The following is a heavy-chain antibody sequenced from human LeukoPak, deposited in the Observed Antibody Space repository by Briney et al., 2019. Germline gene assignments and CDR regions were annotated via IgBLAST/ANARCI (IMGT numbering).Heavy chain of an antibody. CDR3: ARPRGDGYNDCYYY. CDR1: GYTFTGCH. J-gene: IGHJ4*02. Sequence: ASVKVSCKASGYTFTGCHMHWVRQAPGQGLEWMGWINPNSGGTHFAQKFQGRVTMTRDTSLSTAYMELSRLTSDDTAVYYCARPRGDGYNDCYYYWGQGTLVTVSS. D-gene: IGHD5-24*01. CDR2: INPNSGGT. V-gene: IGHV1-2*02.